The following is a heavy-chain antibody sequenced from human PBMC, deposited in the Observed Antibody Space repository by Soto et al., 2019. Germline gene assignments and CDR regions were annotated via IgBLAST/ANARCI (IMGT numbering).Heavy chain of an antibody. CDR1: GYTLTSYG. CDR2: ISAYNGNT. D-gene: IGHD6-13*01. V-gene: IGHV1-18*01. CDR3: VRDRGRSSWYYALNDY. Sequence: ASVKVSCKASGYTLTSYGSSWVRQAPGQGLEWMGWISAYNGNTNYAQKLQGRVTMTTDTSTSTAYMELRSLRSDDTAVYYCVRDRGRSSWYYALNDYWGQGTLVTVSS. J-gene: IGHJ4*02.